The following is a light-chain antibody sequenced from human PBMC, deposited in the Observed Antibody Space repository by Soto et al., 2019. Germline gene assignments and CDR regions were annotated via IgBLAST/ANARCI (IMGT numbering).Light chain of an antibody. V-gene: IGKV3-15*01. CDR3: QQYNTWHPIT. Sequence: ERVMTQSPATLSISPGERATLLCRASDSIGHKLAWYQQKPAQVPRLIMYGASTRANGIPVRFSGSGSGTELTLTISNLQPEDFAVYYCQQYNTWHPITFGQGTRLEIK. J-gene: IGKJ5*01. CDR1: DSIGHK. CDR2: GAS.